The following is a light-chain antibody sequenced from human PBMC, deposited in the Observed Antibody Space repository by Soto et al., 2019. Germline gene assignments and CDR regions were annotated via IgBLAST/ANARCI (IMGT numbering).Light chain of an antibody. V-gene: IGKV3-20*01. CDR2: GSS. J-gene: IGKJ1*01. CDR3: QQYGSSPWT. Sequence: EIVLTQSTGTLSLSPGERATLSCRASQNVSSSYLAWYHHKPGQAPRLLIYGSSARATAIPDRFSGSGSGTDFTLTISRLETEDFAVYYCQQYGSSPWTFGRGTKVEIK. CDR1: QNVSSSY.